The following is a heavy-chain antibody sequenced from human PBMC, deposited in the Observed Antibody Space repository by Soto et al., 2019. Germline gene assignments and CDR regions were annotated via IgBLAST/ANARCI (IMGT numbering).Heavy chain of an antibody. D-gene: IGHD2-8*01. CDR3: ARDRSTYGGGGTGEVKENWFDP. V-gene: IGHV4-59*01. Sequence: SETLSLTCSVSGGSISRYYWSWIRQPPGKGLEWLGYAYYSGDPGYNPSLQSRVTMAVDTSKNQVSLTLTSVTAADTAVYYCARDRSTYGGGGTGEVKENWFDPWGQGALVTVSS. CDR1: GGSISRYY. J-gene: IGHJ5*02. CDR2: AYYSGDP.